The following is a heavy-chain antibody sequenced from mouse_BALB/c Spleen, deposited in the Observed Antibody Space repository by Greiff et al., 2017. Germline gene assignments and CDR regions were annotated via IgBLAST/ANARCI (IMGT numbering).Heavy chain of an antibody. CDR1: GFNIKDTY. Sequence: EVMLVESGAELVKPGASVKLSCTASGFNIKDTYMHWVKQRPEQGLEWIGRIDPANGNTKYDPKFQGKATITADTSSNTAYLQLSSLTSEDTAVYYCARESSNAMDYWGQGTSVTVSS. CDR3: ARESSNAMDY. J-gene: IGHJ4*01. CDR2: IDPANGNT. V-gene: IGHV14-3*02. D-gene: IGHD6-1*01.